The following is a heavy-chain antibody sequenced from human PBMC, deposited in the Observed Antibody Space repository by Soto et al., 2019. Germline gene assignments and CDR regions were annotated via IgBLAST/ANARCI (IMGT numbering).Heavy chain of an antibody. D-gene: IGHD3-10*01. CDR1: GFTFSSYA. Sequence: PGGSLRLSCAASGFTFSSYAMSWVRQAPGKGLEWVSAISGSGGSTYYADSVKGRFTISRDNSKNTLYLQMNSLRAGDTAVYYCAKLYYYGSGGGFDWFDPWGQGTLVTVSS. V-gene: IGHV3-23*01. J-gene: IGHJ5*02. CDR3: AKLYYYGSGGGFDWFDP. CDR2: ISGSGGST.